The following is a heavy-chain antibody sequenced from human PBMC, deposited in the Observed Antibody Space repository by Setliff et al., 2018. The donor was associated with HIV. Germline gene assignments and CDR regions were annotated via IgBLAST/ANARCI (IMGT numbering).Heavy chain of an antibody. CDR2: MSSTGHTI. Sequence: HPGGSLRLSCAASGFTFSSYEFNWVRQAPGKGLEWLSYMSSTGHTIHYADSVKGRFTISRDYAKNSLYLQMDSLRPEDTAIYYCTRGGLVGAQSHFDYWGPGTLVTVSS. CDR3: TRGGLVGAQSHFDY. CDR1: GFTFSSYE. V-gene: IGHV3-48*03. D-gene: IGHD1-26*01. J-gene: IGHJ4*02.